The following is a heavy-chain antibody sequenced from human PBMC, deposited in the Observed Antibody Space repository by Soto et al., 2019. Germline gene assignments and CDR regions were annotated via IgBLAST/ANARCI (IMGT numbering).Heavy chain of an antibody. CDR3: AKDVFSGVSLVVVVVAATLRAFDI. CDR1: GFTFSSYD. Sequence: GGSLRLSCAAAGFTFSSYDMNWVRQAPGKGLEWVSYISSSGSPIHYADSVKGRFTMSRDDAKNSLYLQMNSLRDEDTAVYYCAKDVFSGVSLVVVVVAATLRAFDIWGQGTMVTVSS. J-gene: IGHJ3*02. CDR2: ISSSGSPI. D-gene: IGHD2-15*01. V-gene: IGHV3-48*02.